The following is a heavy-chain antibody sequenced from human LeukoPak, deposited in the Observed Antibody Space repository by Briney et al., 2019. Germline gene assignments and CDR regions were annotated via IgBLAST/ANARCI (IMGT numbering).Heavy chain of an antibody. V-gene: IGHV1-18*01. CDR2: ISTFNGHT. Sequence: ASVKVSCKASGYTFTTYGVSWVRQAPGHGLEWMGWISTFNGHTNYAQSRQDRVTMTTDTSTSTVYMELSSLISDDTAVYYCARVDTVNYYYYMDVWGKGTPVTVSS. CDR3: ARVDTVNYYYYMDV. J-gene: IGHJ6*03. CDR1: GYTFTTYG. D-gene: IGHD5-18*01.